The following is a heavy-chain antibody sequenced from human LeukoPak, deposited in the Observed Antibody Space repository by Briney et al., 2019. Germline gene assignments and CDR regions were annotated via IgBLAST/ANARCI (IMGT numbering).Heavy chain of an antibody. CDR3: ARPYYYDSRIDP. D-gene: IGHD3-22*01. V-gene: IGHV4-30-4*01. CDR1: GVSISSGDYY. Sequence: SETLSLTCTVSGVSISSGDYYWSWIRQPPGKGLEWIGYTYYSGSTYYNPSLKSRVTISVDTSKNQFSLKLSSVTAADTAVYYCARPYYYDSRIDPWGQGIRVTVSS. CDR2: TYYSGST. J-gene: IGHJ5*02.